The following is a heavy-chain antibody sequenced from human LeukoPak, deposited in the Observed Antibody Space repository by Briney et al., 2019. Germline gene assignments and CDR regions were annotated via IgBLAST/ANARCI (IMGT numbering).Heavy chain of an antibody. CDR1: VGSISSTSYY. D-gene: IGHD2-15*01. Sequence: SGTLSLTCSVSVGSISSTSYYWGWTRQPPGKGLVWIGNIYYSGSTFYNPSFRGRVSMSVDPSKKQSSLRLSSVPAADTAVYYCASFCGSRYAVPDAFDMWGQGTMVTVSS. CDR2: IYYSGST. CDR3: ASFCGSRYAVPDAFDM. J-gene: IGHJ3*02. V-gene: IGHV4-39*01.